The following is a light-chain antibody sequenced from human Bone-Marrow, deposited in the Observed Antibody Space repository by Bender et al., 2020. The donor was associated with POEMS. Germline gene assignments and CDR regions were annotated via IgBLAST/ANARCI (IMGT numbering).Light chain of an antibody. CDR2: EGN. J-gene: IGLJ2*01. CDR1: SSDIGSYNL. Sequence: QSALTQPASVSGSPGQSITISCTGTSSDIGSYNLVSWYQQHPGKAPKLMIYEGNKRPSGVSSRFSGSISDNTASLTISGLQADDEADYYCSSYTSSSTLLFGGGTKLTVL. V-gene: IGLV2-14*02. CDR3: SSYTSSSTLL.